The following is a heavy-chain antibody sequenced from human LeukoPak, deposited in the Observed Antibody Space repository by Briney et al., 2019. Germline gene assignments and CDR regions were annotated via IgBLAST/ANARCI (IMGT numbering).Heavy chain of an antibody. Sequence: GASVKVSCKASGYTFTIYYMHWVRQAPGQGLEWMGGIIPIFGTANYAQKFQGRVTITTDESTSTAYMELSSLRSEDTAVYYCARSIHNYFDYWGQGTLVTVSS. D-gene: IGHD2/OR15-2a*01. CDR3: ARSIHNYFDY. J-gene: IGHJ4*02. CDR2: IIPIFGTA. V-gene: IGHV1-69*05. CDR1: GYTFTIYY.